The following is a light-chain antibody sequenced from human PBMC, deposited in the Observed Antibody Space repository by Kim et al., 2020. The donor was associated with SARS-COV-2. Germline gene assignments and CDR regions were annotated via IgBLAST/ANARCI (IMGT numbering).Light chain of an antibody. Sequence: SLSPGQTARIPCSGDILAKRYGRWFQQKPGQAPVLVISKDTQRPPGIPERFSGSSSGTTVTLTITGAQIEDEADYYCYSAADNNLVFGGGTQLTVL. CDR3: YSAADNNLV. J-gene: IGLJ3*02. V-gene: IGLV3-27*01. CDR2: KDT. CDR1: ILAKRY.